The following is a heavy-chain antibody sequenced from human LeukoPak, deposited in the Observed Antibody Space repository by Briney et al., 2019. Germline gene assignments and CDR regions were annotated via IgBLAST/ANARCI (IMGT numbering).Heavy chain of an antibody. CDR2: VTSTTSYI. CDR1: GFTFSDYT. D-gene: IGHD6-6*01. CDR3: AKDISIVYSSSPGYDY. V-gene: IGHV3-21*04. J-gene: IGHJ4*02. Sequence: GGSLRLSCAASGFTFSDYTMNWVRQSPGKGLEWISSVTSTTSYIYYEDSVKGRFTISRDNAKNSLYLQMNSLRAEDTALYYCAKDISIVYSSSPGYDYWGQGTLVTVSS.